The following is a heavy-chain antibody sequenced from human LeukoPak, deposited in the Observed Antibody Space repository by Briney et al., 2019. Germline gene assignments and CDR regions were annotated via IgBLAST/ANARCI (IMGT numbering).Heavy chain of an antibody. CDR1: GGTFSSYA. D-gene: IGHD2-2*01. J-gene: IGHJ4*02. V-gene: IGHV1-69*01. Sequence: SVKVSCKASGGTFSSYAISWVRQAPGQGLEWMGGIIPIFGTANYAQKFQGRVTITADESTSTAYMELSSLRSDDTAVYYCARVGAYCSSSSCFDYWDRGTLVTVSS. CDR2: IIPIFGTA. CDR3: ARVGAYCSSSSCFDY.